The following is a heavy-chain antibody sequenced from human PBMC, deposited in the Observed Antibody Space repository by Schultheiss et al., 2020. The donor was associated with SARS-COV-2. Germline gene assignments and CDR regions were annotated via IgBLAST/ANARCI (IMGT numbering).Heavy chain of an antibody. V-gene: IGHV4-4*07. J-gene: IGHJ6*02. CDR2: IYTSGST. CDR3: ARASSSSRDYYYYGMDV. Sequence: SETLSLTCTVSGGSISSDYWSWIRQPAGKGLEWIGRIYTSGSTNYNPSLRGRVTMSVDTSKNQFSLKLSSVTAADTAVYYCARASSSSRDYYYYGMDVWGQGTTVTVSS. CDR1: GGSISSDY. D-gene: IGHD6-13*01.